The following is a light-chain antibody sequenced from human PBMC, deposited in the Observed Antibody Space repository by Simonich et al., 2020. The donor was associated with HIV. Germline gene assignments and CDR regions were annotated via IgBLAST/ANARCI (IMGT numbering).Light chain of an antibody. CDR3: QQSYSTPFT. J-gene: IGKJ3*01. CDR1: QNISSY. CDR2: AAS. Sequence: DIQMTQSPSSLSASVGDRVTITCRASQNISSYLNWYQQKPGKAPKLLIYAASSLQSGVPSWFSGSGSGTDFTLTINSLQPEDFATYYCQQSYSTPFTFGPGTKVAFK. V-gene: IGKV1-39*01.